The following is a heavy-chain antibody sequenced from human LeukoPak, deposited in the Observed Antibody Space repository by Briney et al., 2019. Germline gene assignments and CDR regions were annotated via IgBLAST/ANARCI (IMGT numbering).Heavy chain of an antibody. J-gene: IGHJ3*01. Sequence: PGGSLRLSCAASGFTVSSYYMSWVRQAPGKGLEWVSVIYSGGGTYYADSVKGRFVTSRDNSKNTLYLQMNSLRAEDTAVYYCARDGPHDALDLWGQGTMLTVSS. CDR1: GFTVSSYY. V-gene: IGHV3-66*01. CDR2: IYSGGGT. CDR3: ARDGPHDALDL.